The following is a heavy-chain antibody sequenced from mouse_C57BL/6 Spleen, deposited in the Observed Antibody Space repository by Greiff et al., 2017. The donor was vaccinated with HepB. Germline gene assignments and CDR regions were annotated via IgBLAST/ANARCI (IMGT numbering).Heavy chain of an antibody. D-gene: IGHD3-2*02. Sequence: QVQLQQPGAELVRPGSSVKLSCKASGYTFTSYWMHWVKQRPIQGLEWIGNIDPSDSETHYNQKFKDKATLTVDKSSSTAYMQLSSLTSEDSAVYYCARSQLRPYAMDYWGQGTSVTVSS. V-gene: IGHV1-52*01. CDR2: IDPSDSET. CDR3: ARSQLRPYAMDY. J-gene: IGHJ4*01. CDR1: GYTFTSYW.